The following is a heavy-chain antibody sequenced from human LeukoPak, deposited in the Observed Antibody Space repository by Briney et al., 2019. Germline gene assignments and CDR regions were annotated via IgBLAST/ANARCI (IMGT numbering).Heavy chain of an antibody. J-gene: IGHJ4*02. CDR2: ISSSSSYI. Sequence: VRQXPXXGLEWVSSISSSSSYIYYADSVKGRFTISRDNAKNSLYLQMNSLRAEDTAVYYCARVLAYSSSSVDYWGQGTLVTVSS. D-gene: IGHD6-6*01. CDR3: ARVLAYSSSSVDY. V-gene: IGHV3-21*01.